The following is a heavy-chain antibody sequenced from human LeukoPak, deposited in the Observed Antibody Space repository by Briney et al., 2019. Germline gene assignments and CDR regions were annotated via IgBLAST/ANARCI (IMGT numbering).Heavy chain of an antibody. D-gene: IGHD6-13*01. CDR2: IIPILGIA. CDR1: GGTFSSYA. J-gene: IGHJ4*02. CDR3: ARDLTGSSSPFDY. V-gene: IGHV1-69*04. Sequence: SVKVSCKASGGTFSSYAISWVRQAPGQGLEWMGRIIPILGIANYAQKFQGRVTITADKSTSTAYMELSSLRSEDTAVYYCARDLTGSSSPFDYWGQGTLVTVSS.